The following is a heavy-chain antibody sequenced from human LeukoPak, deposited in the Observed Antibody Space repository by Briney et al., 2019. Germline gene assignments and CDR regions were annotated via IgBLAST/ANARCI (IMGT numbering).Heavy chain of an antibody. Sequence: GGSLRLSCAASGFTFSSYEMNWVRQAPGKGLEWVSYISSSGGTIYYADSVKGRFTISRDNAKNSLYLQMNSLRAEDTAVYYCARDPLGYCSSTSCSDYWGQGTLVTVSS. D-gene: IGHD2-2*01. CDR3: ARDPLGYCSSTSCSDY. CDR2: ISSSGGTI. V-gene: IGHV3-48*03. J-gene: IGHJ4*02. CDR1: GFTFSSYE.